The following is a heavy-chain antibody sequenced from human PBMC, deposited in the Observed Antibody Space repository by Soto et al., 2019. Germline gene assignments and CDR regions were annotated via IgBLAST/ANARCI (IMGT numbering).Heavy chain of an antibody. J-gene: IGHJ6*03. V-gene: IGHV5-51*01. CDR3: ARREILVVPAAKARDYYYYYYMDV. D-gene: IGHD2-2*01. CDR2: IYPGDSDT. Sequence: GESLKISCKGSGYSFTSYWIGWVRQMPGKGLEWMGIIYPGDSDTRYSPSFQGQVTISADKSISTAYLQWSSLKASDTAMYYCARREILVVPAAKARDYYYYYYMDVWGNGTTVTVSS. CDR1: GYSFTSYW.